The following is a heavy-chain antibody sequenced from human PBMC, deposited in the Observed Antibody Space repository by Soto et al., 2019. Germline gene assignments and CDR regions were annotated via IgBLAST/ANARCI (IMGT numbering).Heavy chain of an antibody. CDR2: INSDGSVS. Sequence: EVQLVESGGGLVQPGGSLRLSCAASGFTFSHYWMYWVRQAPGKGLVWVSRINSDGSVSSYADSVKGRLTISRDNVKNTLYLQMDSLRAADTAVYYCARGDCVGGTCYSLAGSFYYYVDVWGKGTTVTVFS. V-gene: IGHV3-74*01. D-gene: IGHD2-15*01. J-gene: IGHJ6*03. CDR1: GFTFSHYW. CDR3: ARGDCVGGTCYSLAGSFYYYVDV.